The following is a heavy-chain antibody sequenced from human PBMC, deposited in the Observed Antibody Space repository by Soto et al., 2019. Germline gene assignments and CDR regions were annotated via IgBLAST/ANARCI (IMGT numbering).Heavy chain of an antibody. CDR2: INAGNGNT. V-gene: IGHV1-3*01. D-gene: IGHD3-10*01. Sequence: GASVKVSCKASGYTFTSYAMHWVRQAPGQRLEWMGWINAGNGNTKYSQKFQGRVTITRDTSASTAYMELSSLRSEDTAVYYCARDGYGSGQYYYYYGMDVWGQGTTVTVSS. J-gene: IGHJ6*02. CDR1: GYTFTSYA. CDR3: ARDGYGSGQYYYYYGMDV.